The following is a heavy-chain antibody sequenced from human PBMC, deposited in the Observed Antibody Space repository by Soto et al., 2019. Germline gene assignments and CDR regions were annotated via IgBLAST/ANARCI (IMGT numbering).Heavy chain of an antibody. Sequence: ASVKVSCKASGYTFTSYGISWVRQAPGPGLEWMGWISAYNGNTNYAQKLQGRVTMTTDTSTSTAYMELRSLRSDDTAVYYCARESGDSSGYNNWFDPWGQGTLVTVSS. D-gene: IGHD3-22*01. CDR1: GYTFTSYG. CDR2: ISAYNGNT. CDR3: ARESGDSSGYNNWFDP. J-gene: IGHJ5*02. V-gene: IGHV1-18*01.